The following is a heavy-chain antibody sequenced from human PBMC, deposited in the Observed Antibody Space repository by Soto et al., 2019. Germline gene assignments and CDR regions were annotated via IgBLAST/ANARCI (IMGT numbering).Heavy chain of an antibody. V-gene: IGHV3-15*07. CDR3: TTDIYDTDFDCLLTPDAFDI. CDR2: IKSKTDGGAS. Sequence: GGSLRLSCAASGFTFSNAWMNWVRQAPGKGLEWVGRIKSKTDGGASDYAAPVKGSFTISRDDSKNTLYLQMDSLETAHSVEYYCTTDIYDTDFDCLLTPDAFDIWGQGTMVTVSS. J-gene: IGHJ3*02. D-gene: IGHD3-9*01. CDR1: GFTFSNAW.